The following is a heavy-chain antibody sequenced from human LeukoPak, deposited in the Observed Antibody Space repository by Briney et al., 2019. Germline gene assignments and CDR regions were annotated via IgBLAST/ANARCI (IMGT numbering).Heavy chain of an antibody. CDR2: IYYSGST. D-gene: IGHD2-15*01. CDR3: ARALLSRGAFDI. CDR1: GGSISSYY. V-gene: IGHV4-59*01. Sequence: SETLSLTCTVSGGSISSYYWSWIRQPPGKGLEWIGYIYYSGSTNYNPSLKSRVTISVDTSKNQFSLKLSSVTAADTAVYYCARALLSRGAFDIWGQGTMVTVSS. J-gene: IGHJ3*02.